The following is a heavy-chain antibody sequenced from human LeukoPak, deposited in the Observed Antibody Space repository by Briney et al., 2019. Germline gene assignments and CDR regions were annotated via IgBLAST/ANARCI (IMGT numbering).Heavy chain of an antibody. CDR3: TRGTTAEAGIDY. V-gene: IGHV3-74*01. D-gene: IGHD6-19*01. J-gene: IGHJ4*02. CDR1: GFNFSSYR. Sequence: GGSLRLSCAASGFNFSSYRMHWVRQAPGKGPVWVAHIDSDGSSTTYGDPAKGRFTISRDNAKKTLYLQMNSLRVEDTAAYYCTRGTTAEAGIDYWGQGTLVTVSS. CDR2: IDSDGSST.